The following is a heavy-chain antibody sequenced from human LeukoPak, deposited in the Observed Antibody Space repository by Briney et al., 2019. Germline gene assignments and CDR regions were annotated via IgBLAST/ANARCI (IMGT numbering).Heavy chain of an antibody. D-gene: IGHD5-24*01. V-gene: IGHV3-23*01. J-gene: IGHJ3*01. Sequence: GGSLRLSCAASGFTFSSYVMSWVRQAPGKGLEWVSSIRGNGDVTYYADSVKGRFTISRDNSKNMLFLQMNDLTREDTAIFYCTRRGGSDGWGAFDVWGQGTMVTVSS. CDR3: TRRGGSDGWGAFDV. CDR1: GFTFSSYV. CDR2: IRGNGDVT.